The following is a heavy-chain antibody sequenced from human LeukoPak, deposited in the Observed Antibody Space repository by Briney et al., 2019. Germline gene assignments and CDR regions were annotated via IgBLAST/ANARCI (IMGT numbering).Heavy chain of an antibody. D-gene: IGHD5-12*01. V-gene: IGHV3-7*01. CDR1: GFIFSNYW. Sequence: GGSLRLSCAASGFIFSNYWMTWVRQAPGKGLEWVAHIRQDGSERHYVDSVKDRFTISRDNAKNSLDLQMDSLRAEDTAVYYCARDWGSTGYDLYDSWGQGALVTVSS. CDR2: IRQDGSER. J-gene: IGHJ4*02. CDR3: ARDWGSTGYDLYDS.